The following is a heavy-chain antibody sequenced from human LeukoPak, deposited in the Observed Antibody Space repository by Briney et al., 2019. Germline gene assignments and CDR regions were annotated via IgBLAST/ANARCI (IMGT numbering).Heavy chain of an antibody. CDR3: ARPGYYGMDV. V-gene: IGHV4-39*01. CDR2: IYYSGST. D-gene: IGHD3-10*01. J-gene: IGHJ6*02. Sequence: SETLSLNCTVSGGSISSSSYYWGWIRQPPGKGLEWIGSIYYSGSTYYNPSLKSRVTISVDTSKNQFSLKLSSVTAADTAVYYCARPGYYGMDVWGQGTTVTVSS. CDR1: GGSISSSSYY.